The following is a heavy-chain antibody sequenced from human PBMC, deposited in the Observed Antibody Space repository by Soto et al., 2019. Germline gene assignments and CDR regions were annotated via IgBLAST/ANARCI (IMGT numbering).Heavy chain of an antibody. V-gene: IGHV3-33*01. D-gene: IGHD5-18*01. Sequence: PWGSLRLSCAASGFTFSSYGMHCVRQAPGKGLEWVAVIWYDVINKYYADSVKGRFTISRDNSKNTLYLQMNSLRAEDTAVYYCARVLQGYSYGYYYYYGMDVWGQGTTVTVSS. CDR2: IWYDVINK. CDR3: ARVLQGYSYGYYYYYGMDV. J-gene: IGHJ6*02. CDR1: GFTFSSYG.